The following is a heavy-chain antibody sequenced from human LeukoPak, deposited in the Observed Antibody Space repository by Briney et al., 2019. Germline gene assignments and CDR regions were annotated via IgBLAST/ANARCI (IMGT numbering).Heavy chain of an antibody. J-gene: IGHJ1*01. V-gene: IGHV3-21*06. CDR1: GFFFGAFS. CDR2: ISGDAAQI. CDR3: ARDTSKVFQLLVFAH. Sequence: PGGSLRLSCAASGFFFGAFSMNWVRQAPGKGLEWVASISGDAAQIYNAESVRGRFTISRDNADNSVSLEMKSLTVEDTAVYYCARDTSKVFQLLVFAHWGQASLVTLSS. D-gene: IGHD2-21*01.